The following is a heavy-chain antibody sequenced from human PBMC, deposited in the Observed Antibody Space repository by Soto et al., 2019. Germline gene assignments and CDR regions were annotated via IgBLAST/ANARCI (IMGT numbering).Heavy chain of an antibody. Sequence: ASVNLYCRAACYGFTIYGISWGRQAPRQGHEWMGWISAYNGNTNYAQKLQGRVTMATVTTTSTAFMELMSLVTDDTAVVYCGRGGESWFYYYYGMDRWGPGTTVTVSS. CDR2: ISAYNGNT. CDR1: CYGFTIYG. J-gene: IGHJ6*02. V-gene: IGHV1-18*01. CDR3: GRGGESWFYYYYGMDR. D-gene: IGHD3-10*01.